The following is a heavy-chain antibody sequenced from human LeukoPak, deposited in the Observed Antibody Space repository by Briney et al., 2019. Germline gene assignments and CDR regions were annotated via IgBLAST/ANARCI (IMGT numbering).Heavy chain of an antibody. J-gene: IGHJ4*02. V-gene: IGHV3-64D*06. Sequence: GGSLRLSCSASGFTFSNYAMYWVRQAPGKGLEYVSAMSSKGGTTYYGDSVKGRFTISRDNSKNTLYLQMSSLKAEDTAVYYCVKSTRGYSHGPFDYWGQGTPVTVSS. CDR3: VKSTRGYSHGPFDY. CDR2: MSSKGGTT. D-gene: IGHD5-18*01. CDR1: GFTFSNYA.